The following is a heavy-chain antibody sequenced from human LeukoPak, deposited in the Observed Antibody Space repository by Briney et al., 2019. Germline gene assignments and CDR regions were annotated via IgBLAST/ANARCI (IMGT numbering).Heavy chain of an antibody. Sequence: RASVKVSCKASGYTFTGYYMHWVRQAPGQGLEWMGWINPNSGGTNYAQKFQGRVTMTRDTSISTAYMELSRLRSDDTAVYYCARGNRYRSSTSCLLFDYWGQGTLVTVSS. CDR2: INPNSGGT. CDR1: GYTFTGYY. J-gene: IGHJ4*02. D-gene: IGHD2-2*01. CDR3: ARGNRYRSSTSCLLFDY. V-gene: IGHV1-2*02.